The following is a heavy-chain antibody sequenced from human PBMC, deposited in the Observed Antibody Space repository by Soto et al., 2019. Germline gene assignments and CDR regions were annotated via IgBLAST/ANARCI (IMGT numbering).Heavy chain of an antibody. Sequence: QITLKESGPTLVKPTQTLTVTCTFSGFSLSTSGVGVGWIRQPPGKALEWLALIYWDDDKRYSPSMKSRLTITKHTSKNQVVLTMTNLDPVDTAPYYCAHSRGGLRPMTTLTTYAFDIWRQGTMVTVSS. D-gene: IGHD4-4*01. J-gene: IGHJ3*02. V-gene: IGHV2-5*02. CDR1: GFSLSTSGVG. CDR2: IYWDDDK. CDR3: AHSRGGLRPMTTLTTYAFDI.